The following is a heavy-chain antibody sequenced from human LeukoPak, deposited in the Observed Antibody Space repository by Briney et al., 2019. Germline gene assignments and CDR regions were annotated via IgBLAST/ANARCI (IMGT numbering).Heavy chain of an antibody. D-gene: IGHD3-22*01. CDR2: IRYDGSNK. J-gene: IGHJ4*02. CDR3: AKDAYYDSSGPGSY. V-gene: IGHV3-30*02. Sequence: GGSLRLSCAASGFTFSSYGMHWVRQAPGKGLEWVAFIRYDGSNKYYADSVKGRFTISRDNSKNTLYLQMNSLRAEDTAVYYCAKDAYYDSSGPGSYWGQGTLVTVSS. CDR1: GFTFSSYG.